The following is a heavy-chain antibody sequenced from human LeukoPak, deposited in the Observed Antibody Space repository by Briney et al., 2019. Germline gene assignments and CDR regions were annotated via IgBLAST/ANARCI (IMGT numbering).Heavy chain of an antibody. J-gene: IGHJ4*02. D-gene: IGHD6-13*01. CDR1: GFTFSSYA. CDR3: ARPPYSSTWYYFDY. Sequence: GGSLRLSCAASGFTFSSYAMSWVRQAPGKGLEWVSAISGSGGSTYYADSVKGRFTISRDNSKNTLYLQMNNLRVEDTAVYYCARPPYSSTWYYFDYWGQGTLVTVSS. V-gene: IGHV3-23*01. CDR2: ISGSGGST.